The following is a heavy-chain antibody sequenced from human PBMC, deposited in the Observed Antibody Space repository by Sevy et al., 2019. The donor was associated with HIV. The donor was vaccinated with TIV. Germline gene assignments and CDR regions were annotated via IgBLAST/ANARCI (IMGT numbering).Heavy chain of an antibody. V-gene: IGHV3-7*01. CDR3: ARDSPGYGGYSY. J-gene: IGHJ4*01. D-gene: IGHD1-26*01. Sequence: GESLKISCAASRFTFKTYWMSWVRQDPGKGPEWVGNIKEDGSAKYYADSVRGRFTISRDNAKNSLYLQMSSLRVEDTAVYYCARDSPGYGGYSYWGQGTLVTVSS. CDR1: RFTFKTYW. CDR2: IKEDGSAK.